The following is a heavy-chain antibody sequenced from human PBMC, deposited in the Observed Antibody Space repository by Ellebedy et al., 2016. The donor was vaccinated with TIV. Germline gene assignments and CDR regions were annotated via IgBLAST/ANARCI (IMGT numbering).Heavy chain of an antibody. CDR3: AKGRLLTGVDAFDI. Sequence: PGGSLRLSCAASGFIFSNYAMSWVRHAPGKGLEWVSTISGSGGSAFYADSVKGRFTISRDNSKNTLYLQMNSLRAEDTAIYYCAKGRLLTGVDAFDIWGQGTMVTVSS. CDR2: ISGSGGSA. D-gene: IGHD3-9*01. V-gene: IGHV3-23*01. CDR1: GFIFSNYA. J-gene: IGHJ3*02.